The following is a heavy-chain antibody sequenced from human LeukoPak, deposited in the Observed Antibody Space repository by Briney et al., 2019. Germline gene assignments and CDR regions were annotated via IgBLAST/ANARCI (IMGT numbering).Heavy chain of an antibody. D-gene: IGHD1-26*01. J-gene: IGHJ4*02. CDR2: ISSSSSYI. CDR1: GFTFSSYS. V-gene: IGHV3-21*04. Sequence: GGSLRLSCAASGFTFSSYSMNWVRQAPGKGLEWVSSISSSSSYIYYADSVKGRFTISRDNAKNSLYLQMNSLRAEDTALYYCAKDILAPLRGSYYDYWGQGTLVTVSS. CDR3: AKDILAPLRGSYYDY.